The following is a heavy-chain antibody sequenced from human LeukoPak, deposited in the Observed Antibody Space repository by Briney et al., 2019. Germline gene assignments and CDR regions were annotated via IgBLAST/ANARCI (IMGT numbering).Heavy chain of an antibody. CDR2: IGGSGSTT. D-gene: IGHD1-26*01. CDR3: AKAFRGYTGSYFDY. Sequence: GGSLRLSCEASGFTIISYAMSWVRQAPGKGLEWVSAIGGSGSTTYYADSVRGRFSISRDNSGNTLYLQMNSLSAEDTAVYYCAKAFRGYTGSYFDYWGQGTLVTVSS. J-gene: IGHJ4*02. CDR1: GFTIISYA. V-gene: IGHV3-23*05.